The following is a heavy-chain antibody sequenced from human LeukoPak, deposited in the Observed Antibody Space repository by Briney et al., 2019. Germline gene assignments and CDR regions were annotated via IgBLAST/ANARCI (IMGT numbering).Heavy chain of an antibody. CDR2: IYSGDST. V-gene: IGHV3-23*03. CDR1: GFTFSTYA. CDR3: AREGYYGSGSPPSLYFDY. Sequence: GGSLRLSCAASGFTFSTYAMSWVRQAPGKGLEWVSIIYSGDSTYYADSVKGRFTISRDNSRSTLYLQMNSLRPEDTAIYYCAREGYYGSGSPPSLYFDYWAREPWSPSPQ. J-gene: IGHJ4*02. D-gene: IGHD3-10*01.